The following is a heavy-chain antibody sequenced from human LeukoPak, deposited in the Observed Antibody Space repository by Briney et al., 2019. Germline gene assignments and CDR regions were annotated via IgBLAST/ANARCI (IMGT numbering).Heavy chain of an antibody. CDR2: IYYSGST. J-gene: IGHJ5*02. CDR1: GGSISSGDYY. D-gene: IGHD3-10*01. V-gene: IGHV4-30-4*02. CDR3: ARGPYYYGSASFDP. Sequence: SETLSLTCTVSGGSISSGDYYWSWIRQPPGKGLEWIGYIYYSGSTYYNPSLKSRVTVSVDTSKNQFSLKLSSVTAADTAVYYCARGPYYYGSASFDPWGQGTLVTVSS.